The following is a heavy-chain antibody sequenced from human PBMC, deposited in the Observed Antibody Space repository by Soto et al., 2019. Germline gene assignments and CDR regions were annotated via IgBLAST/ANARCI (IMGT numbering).Heavy chain of an antibody. CDR1: GFSFDDYA. Sequence: EVQLVESGGGLVQPGRSLRLSCGASGFSFDDYAMHWVRQAPGKGLEWVSGISWNSGSIAYAESVKGRFTISRDNAKNSLYLQINSLRPEDTALYYCAKDFSDIWDYRRDFDYWGQGTLVTVS. D-gene: IGHD1-7*01. V-gene: IGHV3-9*01. J-gene: IGHJ4*02. CDR2: ISWNSGSI. CDR3: AKDFSDIWDYRRDFDY.